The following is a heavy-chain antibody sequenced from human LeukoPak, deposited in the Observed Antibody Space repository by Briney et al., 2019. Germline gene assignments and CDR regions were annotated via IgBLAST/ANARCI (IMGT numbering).Heavy chain of an antibody. CDR2: INHSGST. D-gene: IGHD3-22*01. V-gene: IGHV4-30-2*01. CDR3: ARGYNRGRIVVVIAKPFDY. Sequence: SQTLSLTCTVSGGSISSGGYYWSWIRQPPGKGLEWIGEINHSGSTNYNPSLKSRVTISVDTSKNQFSLKLSSVTAADTAVYYCARGYNRGRIVVVIAKPFDYWGQGTLVTVSS. CDR1: GGSISSGGYY. J-gene: IGHJ4*02.